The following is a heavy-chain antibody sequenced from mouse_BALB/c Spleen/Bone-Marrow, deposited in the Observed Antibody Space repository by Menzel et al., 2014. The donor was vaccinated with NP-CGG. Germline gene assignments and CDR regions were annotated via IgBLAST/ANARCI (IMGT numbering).Heavy chain of an antibody. V-gene: IGHV2-6-4*01. D-gene: IGHD1-1*01. Sequence: VKLQESGPGLVAPSQSLSITCTVSGFSLSRYSIHWVRQPPGEGLEWLGVIWGGGNTDYNSALKSRLSISKDNSKGQVFLKMSSLQTDDTAMYYCARFITTGTMDYWGQGTSVTVSS. J-gene: IGHJ4*01. CDR3: ARFITTGTMDY. CDR2: IWGGGNT. CDR1: GFSLSRYS.